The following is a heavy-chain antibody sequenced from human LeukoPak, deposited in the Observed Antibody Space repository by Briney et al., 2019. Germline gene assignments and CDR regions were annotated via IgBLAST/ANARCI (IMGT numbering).Heavy chain of an antibody. CDR3: ARRAGGYSHPYDY. CDR2: ITRSSTYT. Sequence: GGSLRLSCAASGFTFNSYNMNWVRQAPGKGLEWVSSITRSSTYTFYADSVKGRFTISRDNSKNTLYLQMNSLRAEDTAVYYCARRAGGYSHPYDYWGQGTLVTVSS. D-gene: IGHD4-23*01. CDR1: GFTFNSYN. J-gene: IGHJ4*02. V-gene: IGHV3-21*04.